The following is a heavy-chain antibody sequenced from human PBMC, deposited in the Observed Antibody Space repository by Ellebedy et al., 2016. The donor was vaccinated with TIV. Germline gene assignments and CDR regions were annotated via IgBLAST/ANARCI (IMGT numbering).Heavy chain of an antibody. D-gene: IGHD2-21*02. CDR1: GSTFSNYG. J-gene: IGHJ4*02. CDR2: IWYDGNNK. V-gene: IGHV3-33*01. Sequence: GESLKISXAASGSTFSNYGMHWVRQAPGKGLEWVAVIWYDGNNKYYADSVKGRFTISRDNSKNTLYLQMNSLRAEDTAVYYCARDRHLVVTAILDYWGQGTLVTVSS. CDR3: ARDRHLVVTAILDY.